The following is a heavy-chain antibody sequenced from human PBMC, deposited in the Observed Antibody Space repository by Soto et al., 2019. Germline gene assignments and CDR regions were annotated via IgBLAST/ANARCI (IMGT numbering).Heavy chain of an antibody. CDR3: ARDQGYYDFWSGYPYYGMDV. J-gene: IGHJ6*02. CDR2: INPNSGGT. D-gene: IGHD3-3*01. Sequence: ASVKVSCKASGYTFTGYYMNWVRQAPGQGLEWMGWINPNSGGTNYAQKFQGWVTMTRDTSISTAYMELSRLRSDDTAVYYCARDQGYYDFWSGYPYYGMDVWGQGTTVTVSS. CDR1: GYTFTGYY. V-gene: IGHV1-2*04.